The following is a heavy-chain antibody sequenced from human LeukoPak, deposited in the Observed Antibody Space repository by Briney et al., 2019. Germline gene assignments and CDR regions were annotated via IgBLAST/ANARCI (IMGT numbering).Heavy chain of an antibody. CDR1: GVSLSSYY. Sequence: SETLSLTCTVSGVSLSSYYWSWTRQPPGKGLEWIGYIYDSGSTNYNPSLKSRVTISVDTSKNQFSLKLSSVAAADTAVYYCAREEGSGSYHYWGQGTLVTVSS. CDR2: IYDSGST. CDR3: AREEGSGSYHY. V-gene: IGHV4-59*01. J-gene: IGHJ4*02. D-gene: IGHD3-10*01.